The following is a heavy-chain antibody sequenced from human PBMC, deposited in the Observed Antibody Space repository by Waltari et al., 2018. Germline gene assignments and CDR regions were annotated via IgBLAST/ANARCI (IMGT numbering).Heavy chain of an antibody. CDR2: LYTSGST. J-gene: IGHJ6*03. Sequence: QVQLQESGPGLVKPSQTLSLTCTVSGGSISSGSYYWSWIRQPAGKGLEWIGRLYTSGSTNYNPSLKSRVTISVDTSKNQFSLKLSSVTAADTAVYYCARGVVVPAASYYYYYYMDVWGKGTTVTVSS. D-gene: IGHD2-2*01. CDR3: ARGVVVPAASYYYYYYMDV. V-gene: IGHV4-61*02. CDR1: GGSISSGSYY.